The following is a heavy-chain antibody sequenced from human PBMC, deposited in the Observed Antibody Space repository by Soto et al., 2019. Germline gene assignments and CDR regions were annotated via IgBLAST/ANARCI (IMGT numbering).Heavy chain of an antibody. CDR1: GGSISSGDFS. V-gene: IGHV4-39*01. CDR2: MYYSGTT. CDR3: AVVDSTGNWFDP. D-gene: IGHD3-22*01. Sequence: QLQLQESGPGLVKPSETLSLTCTVSGGSISSGDFSWGWLRQPPGKGLDFIGSMYYSGTTYYNPSLKNRITISVDTSKNQFSLKLISVTAADTAVYYCAVVDSTGNWFDPWGQGALVTVSS. J-gene: IGHJ5*02.